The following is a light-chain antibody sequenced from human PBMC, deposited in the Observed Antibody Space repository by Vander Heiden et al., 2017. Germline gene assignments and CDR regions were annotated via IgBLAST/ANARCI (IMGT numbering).Light chain of an antibody. V-gene: IGKV4-1*01. CDR1: QSVLYSSNNKNY. CDR3: QQYYSSPLT. Sequence: DIVMTKSPDSLAVSLGERATINCKSSQSVLYSSNNKNYLAWYQQKPGQPPNLLIYWASTRESGVPDRFSGSGSGTDFTLTIRSVQAEDVAVYYCQQYYSSPLTFGGGTKVEIK. CDR2: WAS. J-gene: IGKJ4*01.